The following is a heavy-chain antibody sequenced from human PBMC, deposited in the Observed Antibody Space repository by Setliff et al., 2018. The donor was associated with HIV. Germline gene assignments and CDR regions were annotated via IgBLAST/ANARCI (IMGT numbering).Heavy chain of an antibody. V-gene: IGHV3-30*02. J-gene: IGHJ6*03. CDR2: IRYDGTNK. D-gene: IGHD6-13*01. CDR1: GFTFSSYG. Sequence: HPGGSLRLSCAASGFTFSSYGMHWVRQPPGKGLEWVAFIRYDGTNKYYADSVKGRFTISRDNSKNTLYLQMSTLRAEDTAVYYCAKTTPSSIRSPYYYYMDVWGKGTTVTVSS. CDR3: AKTTPSSIRSPYYYYMDV.